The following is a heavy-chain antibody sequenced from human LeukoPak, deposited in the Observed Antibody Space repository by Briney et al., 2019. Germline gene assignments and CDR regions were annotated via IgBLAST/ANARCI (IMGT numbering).Heavy chain of an antibody. CDR3: ARAGWELQYYFDY. Sequence: ASVKVSCKASGYTFTGYYVHWVRQAPGQGLEWMGWINPNSGGTNYAQKFQGRVTMTRDTSISTAYMELSRLRSDDTAVYYCARAGWELQYYFDYWGQGTLVTVSS. D-gene: IGHD1-26*01. J-gene: IGHJ4*02. CDR2: INPNSGGT. V-gene: IGHV1-2*02. CDR1: GYTFTGYY.